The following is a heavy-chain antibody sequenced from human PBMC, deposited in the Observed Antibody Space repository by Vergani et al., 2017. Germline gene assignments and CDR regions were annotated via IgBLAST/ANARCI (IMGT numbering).Heavy chain of an antibody. D-gene: IGHD4-17*01. CDR3: AKDRGTTWPYFYYDGMDV. CDR1: GFTFSSYA. CDR2: ISGSGGST. V-gene: IGHV3-23*01. J-gene: IGHJ6*02. Sequence: EVQLLESGGGLVQPGGSLRLSCAASGFTFSSYAMSWVRQAPGKGLEWVSAISGSGGSTYYADSVKGRFTISRDNSKNTLYLQMNSLRAEDTAVYYCAKDRGTTWPYFYYDGMDVWGQGTTVTVSS.